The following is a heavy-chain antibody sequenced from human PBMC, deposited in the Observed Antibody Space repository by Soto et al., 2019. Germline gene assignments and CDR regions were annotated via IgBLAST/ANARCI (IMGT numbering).Heavy chain of an antibody. J-gene: IGHJ4*02. CDR2: IYTSGST. CDR3: AGGYCSGGSCPFDY. D-gene: IGHD2-15*01. Sequence: SETLSLTCTVSGGSISSYYWSWIRQPAGKGLEWIGRIYTSGSTNYNPSLKSRVTMSVDTSKNQFSLKLSSVTAADTAVYYCAGGYCSGGSCPFDYWGQGTLVTAPQ. CDR1: GGSISSYY. V-gene: IGHV4-4*07.